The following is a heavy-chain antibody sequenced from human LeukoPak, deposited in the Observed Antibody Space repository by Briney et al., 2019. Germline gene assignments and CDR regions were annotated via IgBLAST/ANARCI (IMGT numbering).Heavy chain of an antibody. CDR2: FSHTGST. V-gene: IGHV4-30-2*01. CDR3: AGTGVTFDY. J-gene: IGHJ4*02. Sequence: PSETLSLTCAVSGASVSGGGNSWSWIRQPPGKGLEWIGWFSHTGSTYYNPPLKSRVTISVDRSNNQFSLKLRSMTAADTAVYYCAGTGVTFDYWGQGTLVIVSS. CDR1: GASVSGGGNS. D-gene: IGHD4-23*01.